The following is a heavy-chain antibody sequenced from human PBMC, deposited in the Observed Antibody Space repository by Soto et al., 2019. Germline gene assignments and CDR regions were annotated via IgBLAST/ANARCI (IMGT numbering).Heavy chain of an antibody. CDR2: IIPIAAIA. Sequence: QVQLVQSGAEVKKPGSSVKVSCKASGGTFSRYTINWERQAPGQGLEWMGRIIPIAAIANYTQKFQGRVTITVDKSSPTASMEQSSLRSVYTAVYYCAIGSTIVRGVPSWFDPWGQGTLVTVSS. CDR1: GGTFSRYT. CDR3: AIGSTIVRGVPSWFDP. J-gene: IGHJ5*02. V-gene: IGHV1-69*02. D-gene: IGHD3-10*01.